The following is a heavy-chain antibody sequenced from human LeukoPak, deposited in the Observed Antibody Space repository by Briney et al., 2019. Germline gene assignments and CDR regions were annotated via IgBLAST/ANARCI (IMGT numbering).Heavy chain of an antibody. Sequence: ASVKVSCKASGYIFTGYYIHWVRQAPGQGLEWMGWINPNSGGTDYAQKFQGRVIMTRDPSITTAYMELNSLISDDTAVYYCARGLAIFGVVIPTFFDSWGQGTLVTVSS. D-gene: IGHD3-3*01. CDR2: INPNSGGT. J-gene: IGHJ4*02. CDR3: ARGLAIFGVVIPTFFDS. V-gene: IGHV1-2*02. CDR1: GYIFTGYY.